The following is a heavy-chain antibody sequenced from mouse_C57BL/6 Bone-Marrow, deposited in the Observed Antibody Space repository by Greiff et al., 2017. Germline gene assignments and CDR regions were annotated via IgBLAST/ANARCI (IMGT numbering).Heavy chain of an antibody. J-gene: IGHJ4*01. V-gene: IGHV5-4*01. Sequence: EVHLVESGGGLVKPGGSLKLSCAASGFTFSSYAMSWVRQTPDKRLEWVATISDGGSYTYYPDNVKGRFTISRDNAKHNLYLQMSHLKSEDTAMYYCARVHSAMDYWGQGTSVTVSS. CDR3: ARVHSAMDY. CDR2: ISDGGSYT. D-gene: IGHD3-1*01. CDR1: GFTFSSYA.